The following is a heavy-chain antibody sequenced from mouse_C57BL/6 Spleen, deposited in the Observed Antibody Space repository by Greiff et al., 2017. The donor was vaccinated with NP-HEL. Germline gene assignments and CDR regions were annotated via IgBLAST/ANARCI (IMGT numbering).Heavy chain of an antibody. V-gene: IGHV1-82*01. J-gene: IGHJ2*01. D-gene: IGHD2-2*01. CDR1: GYAFSSSW. Sequence: QVQLQQSGPALVKPGASVKISCKASGYAFSSSWMNWVKQRPGKGLEWIGRIYPGDGDTNYNGKFKGKATLTADKSSSTAYMQLSSLTSEDSAVYFCARLVTGKYYFDYWGQGTTLTVSS. CDR3: ARLVTGKYYFDY. CDR2: IYPGDGDT.